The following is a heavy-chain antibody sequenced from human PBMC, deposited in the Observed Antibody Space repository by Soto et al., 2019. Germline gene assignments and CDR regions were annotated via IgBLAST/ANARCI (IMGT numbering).Heavy chain of an antibody. CDR3: ARERQYGPLLY. D-gene: IGHD4-4*01. CDR1: GYTFTNYG. J-gene: IGHJ4*02. CDR2: VSAYNRNT. V-gene: IGHV1-18*01. Sequence: QVQLVQSGVEVKKPGASVKVSCQASGYTFTNYGITWLRQAPGQGLEWMGWVSAYNRNTNYAQRFQDRVTMTTDTSTRTAYMQLRTLKSDATAIYFCARERQYGPLLYWGQGTLVTVSS.